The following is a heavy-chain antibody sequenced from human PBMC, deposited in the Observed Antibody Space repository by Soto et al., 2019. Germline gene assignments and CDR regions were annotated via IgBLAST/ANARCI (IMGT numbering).Heavy chain of an antibody. CDR2: ISGSGSTI. Sequence: GGSLRLSCAASGFTFSSYAVSWVRQAPGKGPEWISSISGSGSTIYYADSVKGRFTISRDNSKNTLYLQMSSLRAEDTAVYYCAKVFYYYDSSGYYYFDYWGQGTLVTVS. J-gene: IGHJ4*02. V-gene: IGHV3-23*01. CDR1: GFTFSSYA. D-gene: IGHD3-22*01. CDR3: AKVFYYYDSSGYYYFDY.